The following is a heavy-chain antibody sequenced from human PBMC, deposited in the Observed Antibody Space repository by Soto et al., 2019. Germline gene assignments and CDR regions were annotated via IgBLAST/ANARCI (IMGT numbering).Heavy chain of an antibody. J-gene: IGHJ4*02. CDR3: ASGGSSWLFDY. CDR1: GGTFSSYA. D-gene: IGHD6-13*01. CDR2: IIPIFGTA. V-gene: IGHV1-69*13. Sequence: ASVKVSCKASGGTFSSYAISWVRQAPGQGLEWMGGIIPIFGTANYAQKFQGRVTITADESTSTAYMELSSLRSEDTAVYYCASGGSSWLFDYWGQGTLVTVSS.